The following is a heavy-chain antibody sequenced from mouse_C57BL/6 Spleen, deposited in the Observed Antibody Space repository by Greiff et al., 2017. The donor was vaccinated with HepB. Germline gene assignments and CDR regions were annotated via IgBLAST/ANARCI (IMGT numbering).Heavy chain of an antibody. D-gene: IGHD2-3*01. CDR1: GFSLTSYG. V-gene: IGHV2-6-1*01. CDR2: IWSDGST. J-gene: IGHJ4*01. CDR3: ARHEDRDDGYAMDY. Sequence: QVQLKESGPGLVAPSQSLSITCTVSGFSLTSYGVHWVRQPPGKGLEWLVVIWSDGSTTYNSALKSRLSISKDNSKSQVFLKMNSLQTDDTAMYYCARHEDRDDGYAMDYWGQGTSVTVSS.